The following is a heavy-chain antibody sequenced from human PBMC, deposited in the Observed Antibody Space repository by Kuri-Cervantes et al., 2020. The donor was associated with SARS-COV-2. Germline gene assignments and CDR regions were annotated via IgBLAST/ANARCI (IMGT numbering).Heavy chain of an antibody. CDR3: ANSFYDTSSVPRLDY. CDR2: IRYDGSNK. CDR1: GFTFSSYA. Sequence: GGSLRLSCAASGFTFSSYAMSWVRRAPGKGLEWVAFIRYDGSNKYYADSVKGRFTISRDNSKNTLYLQMNSLGVEDTAVYYCANSFYDTSSVPRLDYWGQGTLVTVSS. J-gene: IGHJ4*02. D-gene: IGHD2/OR15-2a*01. V-gene: IGHV3-30*02.